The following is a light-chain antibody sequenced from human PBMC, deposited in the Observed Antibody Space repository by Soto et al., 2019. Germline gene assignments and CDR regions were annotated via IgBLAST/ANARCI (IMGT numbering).Light chain of an antibody. CDR1: QSVNSNY. V-gene: IGKV3-20*01. CDR3: QQYGSSPYT. CDR2: GAS. J-gene: IGKJ2*01. Sequence: EIVLTQSPGTLCLSPGERATLSCRASQSVNSNYVAWYQQKPGQAPRLLIYGASSRATGIPDRFSGSGSGTDFTLTISRLEPEDFAGYYCQQYGSSPYTFGQGPKLEI.